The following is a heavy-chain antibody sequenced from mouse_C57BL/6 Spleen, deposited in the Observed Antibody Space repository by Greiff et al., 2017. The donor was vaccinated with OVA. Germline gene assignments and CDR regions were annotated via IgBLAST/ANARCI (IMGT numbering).Heavy chain of an antibody. D-gene: IGHD2-4*01. CDR3: AKHHDCDGRGTMDY. CDR2: IWGGGSA. J-gene: IGHJ4*01. V-gene: IGHV2-9*01. Sequence: QVQLKESGPGLVAPSQSLSITCTVSGFSLTSYGVNWVRQPPGKGLEWLGVIWGGGSATYNSALMSRLSTSKDNSKSQVFLKMNSLQTDDTAMYYSAKHHDCDGRGTMDYWGQGTSVTVSS. CDR1: GFSLTSYG.